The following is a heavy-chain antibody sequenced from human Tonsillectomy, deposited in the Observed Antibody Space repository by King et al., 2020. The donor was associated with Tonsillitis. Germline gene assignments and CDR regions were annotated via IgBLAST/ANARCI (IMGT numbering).Heavy chain of an antibody. D-gene: IGHD6-19*01. CDR2: IYYSGST. Sequence: QLQESGPGLVKPSETLSLTCTVSGGSISSYYWSWIRQPPGKGLEWIGYIYYSGSTNYNPSLKSRVTISVDTSKNQFSLKLSSVTAADTAVYYCARERNGQWLDYWGQGPLATVSP. J-gene: IGHJ4*02. CDR3: ARERNGQWLDY. V-gene: IGHV4-59*01. CDR1: GGSISSYY.